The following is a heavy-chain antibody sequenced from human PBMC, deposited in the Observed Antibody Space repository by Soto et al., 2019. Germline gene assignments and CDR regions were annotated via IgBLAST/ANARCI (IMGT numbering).Heavy chain of an antibody. J-gene: IGHJ4*02. CDR1: GFTFSSYW. CDR2: IKQDGSEK. Sequence: GGSLRLSCAASGFTFSSYWMSWVRQAPGKGLEWVANIKQDGSEKYYVDSVKGRFTISRDNAENSLYLQMNTLRAEDTAVYYCAKSSRVDPYTYYPLDSWGQGTLVTVSS. CDR3: AKSSRVDPYTYYPLDS. D-gene: IGHD3-16*01. V-gene: IGHV3-7*01.